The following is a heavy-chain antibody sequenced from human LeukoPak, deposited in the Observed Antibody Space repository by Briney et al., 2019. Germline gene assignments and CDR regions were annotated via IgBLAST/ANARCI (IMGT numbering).Heavy chain of an antibody. V-gene: IGHV3-21*01. CDR1: GFTFSSYE. D-gene: IGHD6-13*01. CDR2: ISSTSRYI. CDR3: ATEQVAAAGTVLDY. Sequence: GGSLRLSCAASGFTFSSYEMNWVRQAPGKGLEWVSSISSTSRYIYCADSLKGRFTISRDNAKNSLYLQMNSLRAEDTAVYYCATEQVAAAGTVLDYWGQGTLVTVSS. J-gene: IGHJ4*02.